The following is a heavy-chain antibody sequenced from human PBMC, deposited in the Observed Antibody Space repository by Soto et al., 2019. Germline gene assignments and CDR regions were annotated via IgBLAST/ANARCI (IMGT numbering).Heavy chain of an antibody. CDR3: AGFVVAGNAYYYYGMDV. Sequence: ASVKVSCKASGYIFISYAMHWVRQAPGQSLEWMGWINSGNGNTKYSQKFQGRVTITRDRSASTAYMELSSLTFEDTAVYYCAGFVVAGNAYYYYGMDVWGRGNTVTVSS. CDR1: GYIFISYA. D-gene: IGHD6-19*01. V-gene: IGHV1-3*01. CDR2: INSGNGNT. J-gene: IGHJ6*02.